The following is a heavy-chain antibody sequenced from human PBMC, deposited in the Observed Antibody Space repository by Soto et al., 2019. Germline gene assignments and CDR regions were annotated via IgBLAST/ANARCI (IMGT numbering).Heavy chain of an antibody. J-gene: IGHJ6*02. CDR3: AKVDSNHYYGMDV. D-gene: IGHD4-4*01. V-gene: IGHV3-30*18. CDR2: ISYDGSSK. Sequence: LRLSCAASGFTFSSYGMHWVRQAPGKGLEWVAVISYDGSSKYYADSVKGRFTISRDNSKNTLYLQMNSLRAEDTAVYYCAKVDSNHYYGMDVWGQGTTVTVSS. CDR1: GFTFSSYG.